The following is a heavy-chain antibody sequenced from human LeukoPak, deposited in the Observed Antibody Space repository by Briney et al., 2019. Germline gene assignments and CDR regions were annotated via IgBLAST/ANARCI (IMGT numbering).Heavy chain of an antibody. Sequence: SETLSLTCAVYGGSFSGYYWSCIREPPGKGLEWIGEINHSGSANYNPSLKRRVTISVDTSKNQISLKVRSVSAADPAVYYCERGYSRGWYAPYSGSHAPRLWGQGTLVTVSS. CDR3: ERGYSRGWYAPYSGSHAPRL. J-gene: IGHJ4*02. V-gene: IGHV4-34*01. D-gene: IGHD6-19*01. CDR1: GGSFSGYY. CDR2: INHSGSA.